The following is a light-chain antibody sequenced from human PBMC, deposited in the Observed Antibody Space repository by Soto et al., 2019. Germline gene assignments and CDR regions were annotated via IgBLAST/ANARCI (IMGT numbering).Light chain of an antibody. CDR3: QHYDTASVA. V-gene: IGKV3-20*01. J-gene: IGKJ1*01. CDR2: DAS. CDR1: QSLTSTY. Sequence: VMTQSPDTLSLSPGQRATLSCRASQSLTSTYLAWYQQKPGQAPRLLIFDASKRATGVPDRFGGSGSGTDFTLTISRLEPEDFAVYYCQHYDTASVAFGQGSK.